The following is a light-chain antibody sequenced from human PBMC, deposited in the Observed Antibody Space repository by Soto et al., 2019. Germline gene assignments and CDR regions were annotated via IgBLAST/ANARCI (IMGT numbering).Light chain of an antibody. J-gene: IGLJ1*01. CDR1: SSDIGGYNY. Sequence: QSVLTQPASVSGSPGQSITMSCTGTSSDIGGYNYVSWYQQHPGKAPKLMIYDVTNRPSGISNRFSGSKSGNTASLTISGLQAEDEADYYCSSYTSSGSYVFGTGTKVTVL. CDR3: SSYTSSGSYV. V-gene: IGLV2-14*03. CDR2: DVT.